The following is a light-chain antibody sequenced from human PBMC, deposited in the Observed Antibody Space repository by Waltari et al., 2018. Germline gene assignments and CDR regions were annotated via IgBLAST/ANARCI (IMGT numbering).Light chain of an antibody. CDR3: QLLNSYPLT. CDR1: QGISNY. J-gene: IGKJ1*01. Sequence: IKLTQSPSSLSATVGARVTITCRASQGISNYLAWYQQKPGKAPKLLIYAASTLQSGVPARFSGSRAVTDFTLIISSLQPEDCATYYCQLLNSYPLTFGQGTKEEIK. CDR2: AAS. V-gene: IGKV1-9*01.